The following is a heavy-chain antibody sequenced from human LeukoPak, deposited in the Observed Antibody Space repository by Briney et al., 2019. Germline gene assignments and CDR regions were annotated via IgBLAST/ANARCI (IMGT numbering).Heavy chain of an antibody. CDR1: GGSISSYY. V-gene: IGHV4-59*01. J-gene: IGHJ5*02. CDR3: AREYYDILTGYSHWFDP. CDR2: IYYSGST. D-gene: IGHD3-9*01. Sequence: SETLSLTCTVSGGSISSYYWSWIRQPPGKGLEWIGYIYYSGSTNYNPSLKSRVTISVDTSKNQFSLKLSSVTAADTAVYYCAREYYDILTGYSHWFDPWGQGTLVTVSS.